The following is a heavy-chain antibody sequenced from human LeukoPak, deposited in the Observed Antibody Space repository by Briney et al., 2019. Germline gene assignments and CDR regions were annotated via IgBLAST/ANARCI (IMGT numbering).Heavy chain of an antibody. CDR3: ARDYDDSSGYNP. D-gene: IGHD3-22*01. CDR2: ISSSSSYI. J-gene: IGHJ5*02. Sequence: PGGSLRLSCAASGFTFSSYAMNWVRQAPGKGLEWVSSISSSSSYIYYADSVKGRFTISRDNAKNSLYLQMNSLRAEDTAVYYCARDYDDSSGYNPWGQGTLVTVSS. CDR1: GFTFSSYA. V-gene: IGHV3-21*01.